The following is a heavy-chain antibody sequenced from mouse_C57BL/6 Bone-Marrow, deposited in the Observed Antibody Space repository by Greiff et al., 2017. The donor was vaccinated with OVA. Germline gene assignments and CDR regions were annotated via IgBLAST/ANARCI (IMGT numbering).Heavy chain of an antibody. D-gene: IGHD2-3*01. Sequence: EVKLQESGGGLVQPGGSMKLSCAASGFTFSDAWMDWVRQSPEKGLEWVAEIRNKANNHATYYAESVKGRFTISRDDSKSSVYLQMNSLRAEDTGIYYCTSYDGYYAYWYFDVWGTGTTVTVSS. J-gene: IGHJ1*03. CDR2: IRNKANNHAT. CDR3: TSYDGYYAYWYFDV. CDR1: GFTFSDAW. V-gene: IGHV6-6*01.